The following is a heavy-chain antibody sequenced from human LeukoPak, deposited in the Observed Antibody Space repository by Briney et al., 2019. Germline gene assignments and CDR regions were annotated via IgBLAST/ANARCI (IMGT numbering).Heavy chain of an antibody. V-gene: IGHV3-23*01. J-gene: IGHJ3*01. CDR1: GFSFSTYG. Sequence: GGSLRLSCAASGFSFSTYGMNWLMSWVRQAPGKGLEWVSTIRGSGVSTYYTDSVKGRFTISRDNSKNTVYLQMNSLRAEDTAVYYCARDRYGSGTYGALVHSWGQGTMVTVSS. CDR3: ARDRYGSGTYGALVHS. D-gene: IGHD3-10*01. CDR2: IRGSGVST.